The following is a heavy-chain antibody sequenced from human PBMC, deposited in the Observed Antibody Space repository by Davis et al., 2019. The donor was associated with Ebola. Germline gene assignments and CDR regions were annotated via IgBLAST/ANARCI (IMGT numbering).Heavy chain of an antibody. J-gene: IGHJ4*02. V-gene: IGHV4-34*01. CDR3: ARHVGYTYGRVDY. Sequence: SETLSLTCAVYVRSFTGYYWTWIRQPPGKGLEWIGEINHSGSTNYNPSLKSRVTISVDTSKNQFSLKLSSVTAADTAVYYCARHVGYTYGRVDYWGQGTLVTVSS. CDR2: INHSGST. D-gene: IGHD5-18*01. CDR1: VRSFTGYY.